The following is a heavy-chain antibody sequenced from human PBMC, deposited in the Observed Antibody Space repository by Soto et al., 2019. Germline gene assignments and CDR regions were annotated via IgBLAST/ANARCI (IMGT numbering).Heavy chain of an antibody. CDR3: ARVGRTSGGKYYYMDV. V-gene: IGHV3-23*01. J-gene: IGHJ6*03. D-gene: IGHD3-10*01. Sequence: GGSLRLSCAASGFTFSIQAMRWVRQAPGKGLEWVSAISSGGDNTFYADSVRGRFTVSRDNSKNTLYLQMNSLRAEDTATYYCARVGRTSGGKYYYMDVWGKGTTVTVSS. CDR2: ISSGGDNT. CDR1: GFTFSIQA.